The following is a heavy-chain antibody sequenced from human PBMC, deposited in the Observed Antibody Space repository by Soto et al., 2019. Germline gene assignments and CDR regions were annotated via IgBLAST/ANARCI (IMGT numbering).Heavy chain of an antibody. D-gene: IGHD3-3*01. Sequence: SETLFPTCTFSGGSIRRSSFYWGWVRPPPGKVLDWIGSIYYSGSTYYNPSLKSRVTISVDTSKNQFSLKLSSVTAADTAAYYCARPEGVLRFLEWSLWGQGTLVTVSS. CDR1: GGSIRRSSFY. J-gene: IGHJ4*02. V-gene: IGHV4-39*01. CDR3: ARPEGVLRFLEWSL. CDR2: IYYSGST.